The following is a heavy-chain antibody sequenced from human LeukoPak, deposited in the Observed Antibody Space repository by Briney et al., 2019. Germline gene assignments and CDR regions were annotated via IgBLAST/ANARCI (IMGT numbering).Heavy chain of an antibody. Sequence: PGGSLRLSCAASGFTFSSYGTHWVRQAPGKGLEWVAVIWYDGSNKYYADSVKGRFTISRDNSKNTLYLQMNSLRAEDTAVYYCARDIVTALRTVDTAMGYFDYWGQGTLVTVSS. D-gene: IGHD5-18*01. J-gene: IGHJ4*02. CDR3: ARDIVTALRTVDTAMGYFDY. V-gene: IGHV3-33*01. CDR2: IWYDGSNK. CDR1: GFTFSSYG.